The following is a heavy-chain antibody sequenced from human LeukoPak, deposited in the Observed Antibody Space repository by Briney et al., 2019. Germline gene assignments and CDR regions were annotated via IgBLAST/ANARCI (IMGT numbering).Heavy chain of an antibody. J-gene: IGHJ4*02. D-gene: IGHD6-6*01. V-gene: IGHV4-34*01. CDR1: GGSFSGYY. Sequence: SETLSLTCAVYGGSFSGYYWSWIRQPPGKGLEWIGEINHSGSTNYNPSLKSRVTISVDTSKNQFSLKLSPVTAADTAVYYCATLSGSSSYFDYWGQGTLVTVSS. CDR3: ATLSGSSSYFDY. CDR2: INHSGST.